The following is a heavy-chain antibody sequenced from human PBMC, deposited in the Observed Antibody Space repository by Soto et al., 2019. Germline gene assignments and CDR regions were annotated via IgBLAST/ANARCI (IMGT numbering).Heavy chain of an antibody. J-gene: IGHJ4*02. V-gene: IGHV4-4*02. CDR1: GGSISTSNW. CDR2: VYRTGST. CDR3: ARARATIAAAAIFDC. Sequence: QVQLQESGPGLVKPSGTLSLTCAVSGGSISTSNWWSWVRQPPGKGLEWIGEVYRTGSTNYNPSLESRVIVSVDKSTNQFSLKLTSVTAADTAVYYCARARATIAAAAIFDCWGQGTLVTVSS. D-gene: IGHD6-13*01.